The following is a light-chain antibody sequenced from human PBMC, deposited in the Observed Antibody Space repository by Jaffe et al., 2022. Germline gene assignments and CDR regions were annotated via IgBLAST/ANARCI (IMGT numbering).Light chain of an antibody. J-gene: IGLJ2*01. Sequence: SYELAQPPSVSVSPGQTVSITCSGDKLGDKYACWYQQKPGQSPVLVIYQDSERPSGIPERFSGSNSGNTATLTISGTQAMDEADYYCQAWDSSTYVVFGGGTKLTVL. CDR2: QDS. V-gene: IGLV3-1*01. CDR3: QAWDSSTYVV. CDR1: KLGDKY.